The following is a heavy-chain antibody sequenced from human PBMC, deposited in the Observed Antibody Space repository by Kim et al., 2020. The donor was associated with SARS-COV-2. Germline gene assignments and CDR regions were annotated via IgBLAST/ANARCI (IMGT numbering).Heavy chain of an antibody. J-gene: IGHJ6*02. V-gene: IGHV1-2*05. CDR1: GYTFTGYF. Sequence: ASVKVSCKASGYTFTGYFLHWVRQAPGQGLEWMGRINPNSGGTNYAQKFQGRVTLTRDTSINTAYMELTRLTSDDTVVYYCARWTGAGGMDVWGQGTTVTVSS. CDR2: INPNSGGT. D-gene: IGHD2-8*02. CDR3: ARWTGAGGMDV.